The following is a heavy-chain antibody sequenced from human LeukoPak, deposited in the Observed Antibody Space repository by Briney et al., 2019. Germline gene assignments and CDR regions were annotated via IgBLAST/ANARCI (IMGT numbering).Heavy chain of an antibody. CDR2: ISSSSSYI. CDR3: AKGSKLVVITRDHYMAV. D-gene: IGHD3-22*01. J-gene: IGHJ6*03. Sequence: GGSLRLSCAASGFTFSSYSMNWVRQAPGKGLEWVSSISSSSSYIYYADSVKGRFAISRDNAKNSLYLQMNSLRAEDTAVYYCAKGSKLVVITRDHYMAVWGKGTTVTISS. CDR1: GFTFSSYS. V-gene: IGHV3-21*01.